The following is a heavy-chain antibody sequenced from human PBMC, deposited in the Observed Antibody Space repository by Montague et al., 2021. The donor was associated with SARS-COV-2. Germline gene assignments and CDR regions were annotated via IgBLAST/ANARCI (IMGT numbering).Heavy chain of an antibody. CDR3: ARHLMRVLSYYMDD. CDR1: GGSISSSSYY. V-gene: IGHV4-39*01. Sequence: SETLSLTCTVSGGSISSSSYYWGWIRQPPGKGLEWIGSIYYSGSTYYNPSLKSRVTISVDTSKNQFSLKLSSVTAADTAVYYCARHLMRVLSYYMDDWGKGTTVTVSS. J-gene: IGHJ6*03. D-gene: IGHD5/OR15-5a*01. CDR2: IYYSGST.